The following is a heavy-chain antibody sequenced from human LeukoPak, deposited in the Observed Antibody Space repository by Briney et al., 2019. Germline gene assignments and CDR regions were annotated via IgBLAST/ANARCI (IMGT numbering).Heavy chain of an antibody. CDR1: GFTVSSNY. V-gene: IGHV3-66*01. D-gene: IGHD2-15*01. J-gene: IGHJ2*01. CDR2: LYSGGST. CDR3: ARFSCSGGSCYTYWYFDL. Sequence: PGGSLRLSYAASGFTVSSNYMSWVRQAPGKGLEWVSILYSGGSTYYADSVKGRFTISRDNSKNTLYLQMNSLRAEDTAVYYCARFSCSGGSCYTYWYFDLWGRGTLVTVSS.